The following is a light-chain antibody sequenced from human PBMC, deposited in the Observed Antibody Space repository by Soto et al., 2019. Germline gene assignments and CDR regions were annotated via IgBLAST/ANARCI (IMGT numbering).Light chain of an antibody. CDR2: WAS. J-gene: IGKJ5*01. CDR3: QQYYSTLIT. V-gene: IGKV4-1*01. Sequence: DIVMTQSADSLAVSLGERGTINCKSSQSVLYSSNNKNYLAWYQQKPGQPPKLLIYWASTRESGVPDRFSGSGSGTDFTLTISSLQAEDVAVYYCQQYYSTLITLGQGTRLEIK. CDR1: QSVLYSSNNKNY.